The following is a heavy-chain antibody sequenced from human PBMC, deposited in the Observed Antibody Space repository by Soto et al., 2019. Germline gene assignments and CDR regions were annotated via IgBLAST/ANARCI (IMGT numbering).Heavy chain of an antibody. CDR2: ISSSGSTI. D-gene: IGHD4-17*01. V-gene: IGHV3-48*03. CDR3: ARSLGVTTGLGIDI. CDR1: GFTFSSYE. J-gene: IGHJ3*02. Sequence: GGSLRLSCAASGFTFSSYEMNWVRQAPGKGLEWVSYISSSGSTIYYADSVKGRFTISRDSAKNSLYLQMNSLRAEDTAVYYCARSLGVTTGLGIDIWGQGTMVTVSS.